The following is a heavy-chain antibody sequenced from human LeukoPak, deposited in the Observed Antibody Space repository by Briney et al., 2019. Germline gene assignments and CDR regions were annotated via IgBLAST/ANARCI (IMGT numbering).Heavy chain of an antibody. D-gene: IGHD1-26*01. J-gene: IGHJ3*02. Sequence: GGSLRLSCAASGFTFSSYAMHWVRQAPGKGLEWVAVISYDGSSKYYADSVKGRFTISRDNSKNTLYLQMNSLRAEDTAVYYCASLGAESDAFDIWGQGTMVTVSS. CDR2: ISYDGSSK. V-gene: IGHV3-30*04. CDR3: ASLGAESDAFDI. CDR1: GFTFSSYA.